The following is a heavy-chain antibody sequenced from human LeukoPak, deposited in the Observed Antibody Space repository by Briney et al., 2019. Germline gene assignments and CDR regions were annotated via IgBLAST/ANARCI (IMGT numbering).Heavy chain of an antibody. D-gene: IGHD3-10*01. CDR3: ARVRLLWFGESPSSFDY. CDR1: GYTFTGYY. J-gene: IGHJ4*02. V-gene: IGHV1-2*02. Sequence: ASVTVSCKASGYTFTGYYMHWVRQAPGQGLEWMGWINPNSGGTNYAQKFQGRVTMTRDTSISTAYMELSRLRSDDTAVYYCARVRLLWFGESPSSFDYWGQGTLVTVSS. CDR2: INPNSGGT.